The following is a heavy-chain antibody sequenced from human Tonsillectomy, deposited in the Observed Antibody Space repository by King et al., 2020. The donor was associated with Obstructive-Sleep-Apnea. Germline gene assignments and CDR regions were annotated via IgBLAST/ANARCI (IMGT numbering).Heavy chain of an antibody. Sequence: VQLVESGGGVVQPGRSLRLSCAASGFNFSNYAMHWVRQAPGKGLEWVAVIAYDGNNKYYLDSVRARFIISRDNSKNTLYLRMTSLRPEDTAVYYCANGYYYDSSGHLKGYYFDDWGQGTLVTVSS. J-gene: IGHJ4*02. D-gene: IGHD3-22*01. CDR3: ANGYYYDSSGHLKGYYFDD. CDR2: IAYDGNNK. CDR1: GFNFSNYA. V-gene: IGHV3-30*18.